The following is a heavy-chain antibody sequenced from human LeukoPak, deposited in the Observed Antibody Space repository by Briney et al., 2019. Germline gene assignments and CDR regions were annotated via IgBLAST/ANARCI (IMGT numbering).Heavy chain of an antibody. CDR2: ISSNSSTI. D-gene: IGHD3-22*01. J-gene: IGHJ4*02. Sequence: PGGSLRLSCAASGFTFSSYSMNWVRQAPGKGLEWVSYISSNSSTIYYADSVKGRFTISRDNAKNSLYLQMNSLRDEDTAVYYCASDYYDSSGYYSRWGQGTLVTVSS. CDR1: GFTFSSYS. CDR3: ASDYYDSSGYYSR. V-gene: IGHV3-48*02.